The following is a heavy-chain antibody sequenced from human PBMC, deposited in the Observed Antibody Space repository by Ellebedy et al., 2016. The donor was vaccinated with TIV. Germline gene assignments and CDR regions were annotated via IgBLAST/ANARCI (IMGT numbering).Heavy chain of an antibody. D-gene: IGHD2-15*01. CDR2: IYPGDSDT. CDR1: GYSFTSYW. V-gene: IGHV5-51*01. CDR3: ARHALGYCSGGSCYDWGY. J-gene: IGHJ4*02. Sequence: GESLKISXKGSGYSFTSYWIGWVRQMPGKGLEWMGIIYPGDSDTRYSPSFQGQVTISADKSISTAYLQWSSLKASDTAMYYCARHALGYCSGGSCYDWGYWGQGTLVTVSS.